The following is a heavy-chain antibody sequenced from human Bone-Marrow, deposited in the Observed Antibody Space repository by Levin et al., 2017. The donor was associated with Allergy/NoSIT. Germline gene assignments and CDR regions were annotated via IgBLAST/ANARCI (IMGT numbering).Heavy chain of an antibody. V-gene: IGHV3-9*01. CDR1: GFTFDDYA. CDR2: ISWNSGNI. CDR3: AKATSGFSSSSSEFDY. Sequence: GGSLRLSCAASGFTFDDYAMHWVRQASGKGLEWVSGISWNSGNIGYADSVKGRFTISRDNAKSSLYLQMSSLRAEDSALYFCAKATSGFSSSSSEFDYWGQGTLVTVSS. D-gene: IGHD6-6*01. J-gene: IGHJ4*02.